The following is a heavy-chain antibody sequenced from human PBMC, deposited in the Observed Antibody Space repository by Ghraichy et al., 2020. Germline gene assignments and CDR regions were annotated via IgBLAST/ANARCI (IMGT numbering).Heavy chain of an antibody. Sequence: LSLTCVGSGFSFSSYSMYWVRQSPGKGLEWVSYITSSGRSIFYADSVRGRFTISRDNAQNSLYLQMNSLRDEDTAVYYCARGSRVVRFYYYDGMDVWGQGTTVTVSS. V-gene: IGHV3-48*02. J-gene: IGHJ6*02. D-gene: IGHD4-23*01. CDR3: ARGSRVVRFYYYDGMDV. CDR1: GFSFSSYS. CDR2: ITSSGRSI.